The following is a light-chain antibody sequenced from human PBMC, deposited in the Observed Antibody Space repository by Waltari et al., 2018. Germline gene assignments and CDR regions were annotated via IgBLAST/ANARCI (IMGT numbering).Light chain of an antibody. Sequence: EIVLTQSPGTLSLSPGERATLSCRASQSVSNNFLAWSQQKPGHAPRLLIFGASRRATGIPDRLSGSGSGTDFTLTISRLEPEDFAVYSCQQLKSYPITFGGGTKVEIK. CDR1: QSVSNNF. V-gene: IGKV3-20*01. CDR2: GAS. CDR3: QQLKSYPIT. J-gene: IGKJ4*01.